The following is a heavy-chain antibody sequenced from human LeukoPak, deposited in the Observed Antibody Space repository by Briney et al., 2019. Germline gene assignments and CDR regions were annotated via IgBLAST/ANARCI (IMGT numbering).Heavy chain of an antibody. CDR2: IKSKTDGGTT. V-gene: IGHV3-15*01. J-gene: IGHJ4*02. Sequence: GGSLRLSCVVSGFTFSNAWMSWGRQTPGKGLEWVGRIKSKTDGGTTDYAAPVKGRFTISRDDSKNTLYLQMNSLKTEDTAVYYCTTAPGGYGEHDDYWGQGTLVTVSS. CDR1: GFTFSNAW. CDR3: TTAPGGYGEHDDY. D-gene: IGHD4-17*01.